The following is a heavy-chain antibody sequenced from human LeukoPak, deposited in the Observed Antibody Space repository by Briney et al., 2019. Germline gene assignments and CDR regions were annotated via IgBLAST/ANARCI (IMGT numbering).Heavy chain of an antibody. CDR1: GFTFSSYA. CDR2: ISGSGGST. J-gene: IGHJ4*02. Sequence: GGSLRLSCAAPGFTFSSYAMNWVRQAPGKGLEWVSAISGSGGSTYYADSVKGRFTISRDNSKNTLYLQMNSLRAEDTAVYYCAKVKRITMIVVIPGFDYWGQGTLVTVSS. CDR3: AKVKRITMIVVIPGFDY. V-gene: IGHV3-23*01. D-gene: IGHD3-22*01.